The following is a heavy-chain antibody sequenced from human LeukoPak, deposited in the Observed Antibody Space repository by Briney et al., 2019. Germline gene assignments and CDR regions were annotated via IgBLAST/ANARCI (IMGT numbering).Heavy chain of an antibody. D-gene: IGHD5-24*01. Sequence: ASVKVSCXASGGTFSSYAISWVRQAPGQGLEWMGRIIPIFGTANYAQKFQGRVTITTDESTSTAYMELSSLRSEDTAVYYCARVRDGYFYDAFDIWGQGTMVTVSS. CDR3: ARVRDGYFYDAFDI. CDR1: GGTFSSYA. CDR2: IIPIFGTA. V-gene: IGHV1-69*05. J-gene: IGHJ3*02.